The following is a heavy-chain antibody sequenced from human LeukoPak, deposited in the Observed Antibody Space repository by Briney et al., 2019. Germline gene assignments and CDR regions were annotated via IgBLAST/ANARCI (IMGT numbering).Heavy chain of an antibody. V-gene: IGHV3-23*01. D-gene: IGHD2-2*01. CDR3: AKDYIGYDQDFDY. J-gene: IGHJ4*02. Sequence: GGSLRLSCAASGFTFSSYAMSWVRQAPGKELEWVSSISGSGYNTYYANSVKGRFSISRDNSKNTLDLQMNSLRAEDTAVYYCAKDYIGYDQDFDYWGKGTLVTVSS. CDR2: ISGSGYNT. CDR1: GFTFSSYA.